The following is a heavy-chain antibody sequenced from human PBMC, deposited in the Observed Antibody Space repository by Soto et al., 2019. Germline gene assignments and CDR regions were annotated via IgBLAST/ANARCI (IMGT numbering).Heavy chain of an antibody. CDR3: ARGYDFWSGYYGYYYYYGMDV. CDR1: GYTFTSYA. V-gene: IGHV1-3*01. D-gene: IGHD3-3*01. J-gene: IGHJ6*02. CDR2: INAGNGNT. Sequence: ASVKVSCKASGYTFTSYAMHWVRQAPGQRLEWMGWINAGNGNTKYSQKFQGRVTITRDTSASTAYMELSSLRSEDTAVYYCARGYDFWSGYYGYYYYYGMDVWGQGTTVTVSS.